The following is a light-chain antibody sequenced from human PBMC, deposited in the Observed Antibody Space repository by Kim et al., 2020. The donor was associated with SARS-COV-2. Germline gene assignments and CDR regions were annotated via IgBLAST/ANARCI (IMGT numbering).Light chain of an antibody. J-gene: IGKJ2*02. CDR2: GIS. CDR3: QEYGRSRGT. Sequence: LSPGESATLSCRASQSVDRNYLAWYQHKPGQSPRLLIYGISTRATGVPDRFSGSGYGTDFTLAITRLEPEDFAVYYCQEYGRSRGTFGQGTKLEI. CDR1: QSVDRNY. V-gene: IGKV3-20*01.